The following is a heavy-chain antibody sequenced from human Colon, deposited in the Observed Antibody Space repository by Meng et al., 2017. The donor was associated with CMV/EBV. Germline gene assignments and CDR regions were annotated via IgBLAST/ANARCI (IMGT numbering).Heavy chain of an antibody. CDR2: ISSSGSV. Sequence: GESLKISCTASEFTFSSYSMNWVRQAPRKGLEWVSAISSSGSVYYAESVKGRFTISRDDAKNSLLLQMNSLRDEDTAVYYCASGPSNLNPPGNDFWGQGTLVTVSS. CDR3: ASGPSNLNPPGNDF. J-gene: IGHJ4*02. CDR1: EFTFSSYS. D-gene: IGHD1-14*01. V-gene: IGHV3-21*06.